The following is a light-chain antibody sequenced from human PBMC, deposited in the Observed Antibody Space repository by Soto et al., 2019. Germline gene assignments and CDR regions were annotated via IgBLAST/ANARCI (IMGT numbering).Light chain of an antibody. CDR3: GQFVSAPPRT. CDR1: QSVGATV. CDR2: GVS. J-gene: IGKJ1*01. Sequence: EIVLTQSPGTLSLSPGEKATLSCRASQSVGATVLSWYQQKPGLAPRLLIYGVSNRATGIPDRFSGSGSGTEFILPSSRLAPEDFALYCCGQFVSAPPRTFGQGTKVEIK. V-gene: IGKV3-20*01.